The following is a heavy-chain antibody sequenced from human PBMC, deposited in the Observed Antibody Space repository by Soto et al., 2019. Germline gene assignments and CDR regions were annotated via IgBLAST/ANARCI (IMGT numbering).Heavy chain of an antibody. V-gene: IGHV3-48*01. CDR1: GFTFSSYN. Sequence: EVQLVESGGGLVQPGGSLRLSCAASGFTFSSYNMNWVRQAPGKGLEWISDISLSSSTIFYADSVKGRFTISRDNAKNSLYLQMNSLRGDDTAVYYCARDSRTYYYYMDVWGKGTTVTVSS. CDR2: ISLSSSTI. CDR3: ARDSRTYYYYMDV. J-gene: IGHJ6*03.